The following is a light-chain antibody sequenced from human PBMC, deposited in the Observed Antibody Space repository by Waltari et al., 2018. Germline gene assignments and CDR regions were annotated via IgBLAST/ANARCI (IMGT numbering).Light chain of an antibody. CDR2: WAS. V-gene: IGKV4-1*01. Sequence: DIVMTQSPDSLAVSLGERATINCKSSQSVLYSLNNKNYLAWYQQKPGQPPKLLIYWASTRESGVPDRCRGGGSGTDFTLTISSLQAEDVAVYYCQQYYGTPPYTFGQGTKLEIK. CDR1: QSVLYSLNNKNY. J-gene: IGKJ2*01. CDR3: QQYYGTPPYT.